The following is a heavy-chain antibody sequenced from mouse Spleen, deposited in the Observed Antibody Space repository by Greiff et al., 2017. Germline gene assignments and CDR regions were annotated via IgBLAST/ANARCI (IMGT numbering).Heavy chain of an antibody. CDR1: GFTFSSYA. D-gene: IGHD1-1*01. CDR3: ARRAYYYGSSYEGYFDY. V-gene: IGHV5-9*01. CDR2: ISSGGGNT. Sequence: EVMLVESGGGLVKLGGSLKLSCAASGFTFSSYAMSWVRQTPEKRLEWVATISSGGGNTYYPDSVKGRFTISRDNAKNTLYLQMSSLKSEDTAMYYCARRAYYYGSSYEGYFDYWGQGTTLTVSS. J-gene: IGHJ2*01.